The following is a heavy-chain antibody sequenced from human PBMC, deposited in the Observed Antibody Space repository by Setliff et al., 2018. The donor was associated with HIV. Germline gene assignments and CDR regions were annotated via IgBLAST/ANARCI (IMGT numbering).Heavy chain of an antibody. Sequence: PSETLSLTCAVYHASFSDYYRGWVRQAPGKGLEWIGEVNQSGSTNYNSSLKSRVTLSMDLSKNQFSLKLTSMTAADTAVYFCARGATVPFTNSWYYLDYWGRGNRVTVSS. V-gene: IGHV4-34*01. CDR3: ARGATVPFTNSWYYLDY. CDR2: VNQSGST. CDR1: HASFSDYY. D-gene: IGHD2-8*01. J-gene: IGHJ4*02.